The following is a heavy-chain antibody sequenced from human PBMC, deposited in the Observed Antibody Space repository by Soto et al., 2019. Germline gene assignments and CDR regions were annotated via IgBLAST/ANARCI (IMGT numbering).Heavy chain of an antibody. CDR2: INPNSGGT. Sequence: ASVKVSCKASGYTFTGYYMHWVRQAPGQGLEWMGWINPNSGGTNYAQKFQGRVTMTRDTSISTAYMELSRLRFDDTAVYYCARDLYSSSSRLLYYYYGMDVWGQGTTVTVSS. J-gene: IGHJ6*02. D-gene: IGHD6-6*01. CDR1: GYTFTGYY. V-gene: IGHV1-2*02. CDR3: ARDLYSSSSRLLYYYYGMDV.